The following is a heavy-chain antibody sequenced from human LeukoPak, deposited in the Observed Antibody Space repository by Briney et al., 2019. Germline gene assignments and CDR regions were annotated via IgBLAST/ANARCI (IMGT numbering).Heavy chain of an antibody. D-gene: IGHD3-10*01. J-gene: IGHJ4*02. CDR2: IYSGGST. CDR3: ARDTGRSGYYDY. Sequence: GGSLRLSCAASGFTFSSYWMSWVRQAPGKGLEWVSVIYSGGSTYYADSVKGRFTISRDNSKNSLYLQMNSLRAEDTAVYYCARDTGRSGYYDYWGQGTLVTVSS. V-gene: IGHV3-53*01. CDR1: GFTFSSYW.